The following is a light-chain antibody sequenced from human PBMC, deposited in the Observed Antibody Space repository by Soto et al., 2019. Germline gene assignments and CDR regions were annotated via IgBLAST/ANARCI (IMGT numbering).Light chain of an antibody. V-gene: IGLV2-14*01. CDR2: DVS. J-gene: IGLJ2*01. Sequence: QSALTQPASVSGSPGQSITISCTGTGSDVGGYNYVSWYQQHPGKAPKVMIYDVSNRPSGVSNRFSGSKSGNTASLTISGLQAEDEADYYCSSYTRACTPLVFGGGTKLTVL. CDR3: SSYTRACTPLV. CDR1: GSDVGGYNY.